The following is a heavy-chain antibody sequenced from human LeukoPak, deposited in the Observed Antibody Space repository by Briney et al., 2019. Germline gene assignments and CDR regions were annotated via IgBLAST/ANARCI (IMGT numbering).Heavy chain of an antibody. D-gene: IGHD3-9*01. CDR1: GYTFTSYG. Sequence: ASVKVSCKASGYTFTSYGISWVRQAPGQGLEWMGWISAYNGNTNYAQKLQGRVTMTTHTSTSTAYMELRSLRSDDTAVYYCARNKSYYDTLTGYYYYYYGMDVWGKGTTVTVSS. CDR3: ARNKSYYDTLTGYYYYYYGMDV. J-gene: IGHJ6*04. CDR2: ISAYNGNT. V-gene: IGHV1-18*04.